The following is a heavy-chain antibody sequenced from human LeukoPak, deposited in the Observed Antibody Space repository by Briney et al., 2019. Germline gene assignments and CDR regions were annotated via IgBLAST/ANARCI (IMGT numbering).Heavy chain of an antibody. CDR3: ARVPPPYYYDSSGAFDI. V-gene: IGHV1-46*01. Sequence: ASVKVSCKASGYTFTSYYLHWVRQAPGQGLEWMGIVNPSGGSTIYAQKVQGRVTMTTDTSTSTAYLELRSLRSDDTAVYYCARVPPPYYYDSSGAFDIWGQGTMVTVSS. CDR1: GYTFTSYY. J-gene: IGHJ3*02. D-gene: IGHD3-22*01. CDR2: VNPSGGST.